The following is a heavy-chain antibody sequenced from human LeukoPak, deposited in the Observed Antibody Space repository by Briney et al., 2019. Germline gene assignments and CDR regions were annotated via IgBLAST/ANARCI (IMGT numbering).Heavy chain of an antibody. V-gene: IGHV4-59*01. Sequence: PSETLSLTCTVSGGSISSYYWSWIRQPPGKGLEWIGYIYYSGSTNYNPTLKSRVTISVDTSKNQSSLKLSSVTAADTAVYYCARASVLRFLEWPYYMDVWGKGTTVTVSS. CDR2: IYYSGST. D-gene: IGHD3-3*01. CDR1: GGSISSYY. CDR3: ARASVLRFLEWPYYMDV. J-gene: IGHJ6*03.